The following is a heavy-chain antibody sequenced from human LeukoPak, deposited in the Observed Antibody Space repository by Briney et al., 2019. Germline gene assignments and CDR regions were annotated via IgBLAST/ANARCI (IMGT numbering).Heavy chain of an antibody. J-gene: IGHJ5*02. CDR3: ARVGEYGGNSLDP. CDR2: SIPIFVTA. Sequence: SVKVSCKASGGTFISYAISWVRHTPGQELEWRGGSIPIFVTANYAHKIQCRVTITPDASTSTAYMELRSLRSEDTAAYDCARVGEYGGNSLDPWREGTL. V-gene: IGHV1-69*13. D-gene: IGHD4-23*01. CDR1: GGTFISYA.